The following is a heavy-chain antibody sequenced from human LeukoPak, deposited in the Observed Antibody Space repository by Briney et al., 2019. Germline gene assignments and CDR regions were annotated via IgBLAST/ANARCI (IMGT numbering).Heavy chain of an antibody. V-gene: IGHV4-39*07. CDR2: IYFSGST. Sequence: SETLSLTCTVSGGSISSSSYYWGWIRQPPGKGLEWIGSIYFSGSTYYNPSLKSRVTISVDTSKNQLSLILSSATAADTAVYYCARGSGYYYVRPFDYWGQGTLVTVSS. D-gene: IGHD3-22*01. CDR3: ARGSGYYYVRPFDY. J-gene: IGHJ4*02. CDR1: GGSISSSSYY.